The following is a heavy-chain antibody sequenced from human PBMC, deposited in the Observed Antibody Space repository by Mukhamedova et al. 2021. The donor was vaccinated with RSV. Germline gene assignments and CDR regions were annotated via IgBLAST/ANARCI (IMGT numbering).Heavy chain of an antibody. CDR3: ARVLYSEVITTTGFGY. V-gene: IGHV4-39*07. D-gene: IGHD3-22*01. J-gene: IGHJ4*02. Sequence: SLKSRVTISVDTSKNQFSLKLSSVTAADMAVYYCARVLYSEVITTTGFGYWGQGTLVTVSS.